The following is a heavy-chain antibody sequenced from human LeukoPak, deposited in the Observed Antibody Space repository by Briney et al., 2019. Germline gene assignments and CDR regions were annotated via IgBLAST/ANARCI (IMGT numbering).Heavy chain of an antibody. CDR3: ARDPHSGTYTAQGY. V-gene: IGHV3-20*04. Sequence: GGSLRLSCAASGFTFDDYVMSWVRQAPGKGLEWVSGINWNGGSTGYADSVKGRFTISRDNAKNSLYLQMNSLRAEDTALYYCARDPHSGTYTAQGYWGQGTLVTVSS. D-gene: IGHD1-26*01. CDR1: GFTFDDYV. CDR2: INWNGGST. J-gene: IGHJ4*02.